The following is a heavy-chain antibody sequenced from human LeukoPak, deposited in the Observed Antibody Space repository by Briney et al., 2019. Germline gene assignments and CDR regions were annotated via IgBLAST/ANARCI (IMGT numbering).Heavy chain of an antibody. J-gene: IGHJ4*02. D-gene: IGHD3-3*01. Sequence: YADSVKGRFTMSRDNSKNTLYLQMNSLRAEDTAVYYCARDGLRFLEWLPYALDYWGQGTLVTVSS. CDR3: ARDGLRFLEWLPYALDY. V-gene: IGHV3-30*01.